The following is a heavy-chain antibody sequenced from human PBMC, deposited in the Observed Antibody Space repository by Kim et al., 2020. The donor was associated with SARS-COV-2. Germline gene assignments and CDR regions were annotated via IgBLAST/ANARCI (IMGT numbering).Heavy chain of an antibody. CDR2: IYPGDSDT. J-gene: IGHJ6*02. V-gene: IGHV5-51*01. CDR3: ARPGGSYYYYYALDI. Sequence: GESLKISCQASGYNFATYWIAWVRQMPGKGLEWMGIIYPGDSDTRYSPSFQGQVTFSADRPINTAYLQWSSLKASDTAIYYCARPGGSYYYYYALDIWGQ. CDR1: GYNFATYW. D-gene: IGHD2-15*01.